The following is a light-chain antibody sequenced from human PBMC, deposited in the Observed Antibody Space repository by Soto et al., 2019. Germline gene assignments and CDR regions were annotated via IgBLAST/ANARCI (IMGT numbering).Light chain of an antibody. V-gene: IGKV1D-16*01. J-gene: IGKJ1*01. Sequence: QRTHSARSMSASVVYTVTSSFRASQSISTWLAWYKQKPNKAPKSLISGASNLQSGVPSRFSGSGSGTDFTLTISSLQPEDFATYYCKPYNDYWKFGQGTKVDIK. CDR2: GAS. CDR3: KPYNDYWK. CDR1: QSISTW.